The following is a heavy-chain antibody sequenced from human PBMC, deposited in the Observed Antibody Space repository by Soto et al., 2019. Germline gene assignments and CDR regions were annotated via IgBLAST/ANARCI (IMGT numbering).Heavy chain of an antibody. CDR1: GFSFRDYG. CDR3: AKDYGYGASLPFDY. Sequence: EVQLLEAGGGLVQPGGSLRLSCAASGFSFRDYGMSWVRQAPGKGLEWLSAIIGIGDTAYYADSVRGRFTISRDNSKNTLYLQLNDLGAEDTAIDYCAKDYGYGASLPFDYWGQGTLVTVSS. CDR2: IIGIGDTA. J-gene: IGHJ4*02. V-gene: IGHV3-23*01. D-gene: IGHD4-17*01.